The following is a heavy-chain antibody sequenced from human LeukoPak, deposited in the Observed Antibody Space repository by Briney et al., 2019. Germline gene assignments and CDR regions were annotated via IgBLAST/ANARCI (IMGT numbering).Heavy chain of an antibody. CDR3: AREYGVAAAFGAFDI. CDR2: INAGNGNT. Sequence: ASVKVSCKASGYTFTSYAMHWVRQAPGQRLEWMGWINAGNGNTKYSQEFHGRVTITRDTSASTAYMELSSLSSDDMAVYYCAREYGVAAAFGAFDIWGQGTMVAVSS. V-gene: IGHV1-3*03. CDR1: GYTFTSYA. J-gene: IGHJ3*02. D-gene: IGHD6-13*01.